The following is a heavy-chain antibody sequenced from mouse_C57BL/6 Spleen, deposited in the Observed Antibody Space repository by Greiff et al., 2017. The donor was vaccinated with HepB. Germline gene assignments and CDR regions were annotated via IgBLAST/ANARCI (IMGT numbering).Heavy chain of an antibody. CDR2: IDPSDSET. J-gene: IGHJ4*01. CDR1: GYTFTSYW. V-gene: IGHV1-52*01. D-gene: IGHD2-3*01. Sequence: VQLQQSGAELVRPGSSVKLSCKASGYTFTSYWMHWVKQRPIQGLEWIGNIDPSDSETHYNQKFKDKATLTVDKSSSTAYMQLSSLTSEDSAVYYCARPSIYDGYLYYAMDYWGQGTSVTVSS. CDR3: ARPSIYDGYLYYAMDY.